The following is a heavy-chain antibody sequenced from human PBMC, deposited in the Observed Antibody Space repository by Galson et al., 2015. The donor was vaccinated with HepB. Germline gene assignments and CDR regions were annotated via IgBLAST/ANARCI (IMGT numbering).Heavy chain of an antibody. D-gene: IGHD2-15*01. Sequence: LRLSCAAPGFTFRTSAMHWVRQAPGKGLEWVSMLSYDGREIRYIDSVKGRFTISRDNSQNTLYLQMNSLRAEDTAVYYCARGGKCTDGHCYLIDYWGQGTLVTVSS. CDR3: ARGGKCTDGHCYLIDY. CDR2: LSYDGREI. V-gene: IGHV3-30*04. CDR1: GFTFRTSA. J-gene: IGHJ4*02.